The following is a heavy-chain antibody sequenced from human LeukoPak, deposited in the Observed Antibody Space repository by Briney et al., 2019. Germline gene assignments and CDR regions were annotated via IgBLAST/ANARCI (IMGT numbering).Heavy chain of an antibody. V-gene: IGHV3-23*01. CDR1: GFTFSSYA. J-gene: IGHJ3*02. Sequence: GGSLRLSCAASGFTFSSYAMSWVRQAPGKGLEWVSAIGGSGGSTYYADSVKGRFTISRDNSKNTLYLQMNSLRAEDTAVYYCAKDPNDYGDSADAFDIWGQGTMVTVSS. CDR3: AKDPNDYGDSADAFDI. D-gene: IGHD4-17*01. CDR2: IGGSGGST.